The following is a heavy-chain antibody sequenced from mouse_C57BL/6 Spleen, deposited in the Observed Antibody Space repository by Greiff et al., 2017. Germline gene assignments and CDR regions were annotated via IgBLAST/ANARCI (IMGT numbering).Heavy chain of an antibody. CDR3: ARTEFSTTVVATDYAMDY. V-gene: IGHV2-9-1*01. Sequence: VQVVESGPGLVAPSQSLSITCTVSGFSLTSYAISWVRQPPGKGLEWLGVIWTGGGTNYNSALKSRLSISKDNSKSQVFLKMNSLLTDETARYYCARTEFSTTVVATDYAMDYWGQGTSVTVSS. CDR1: GFSLTSYA. D-gene: IGHD1-1*01. J-gene: IGHJ4*01. CDR2: IWTGGGT.